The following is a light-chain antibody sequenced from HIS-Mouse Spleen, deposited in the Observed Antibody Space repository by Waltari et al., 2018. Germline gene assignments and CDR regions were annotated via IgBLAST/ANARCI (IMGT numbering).Light chain of an antibody. V-gene: IGLV3-25*03. Sequence: SYELTQPPSVSVSPGQTARITCSGDALPKQYAYWYQQKPGQAPGLVIFKDSERPAGIPERFSGSSSGTTVTLTISGVQAEDEADYYCSSYTSSSFNVVFGGGTKLTVL. CDR2: KDS. CDR3: SSYTSSSFNVV. J-gene: IGLJ2*01. CDR1: ALPKQY.